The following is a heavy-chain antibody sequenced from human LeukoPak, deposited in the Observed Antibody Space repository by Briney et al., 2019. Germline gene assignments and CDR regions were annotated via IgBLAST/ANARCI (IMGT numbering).Heavy chain of an antibody. CDR1: GFTVSSNY. D-gene: IGHD3-9*01. J-gene: IGHJ5*02. CDR3: ARDTPPERYLDP. Sequence: PGGSLRLSCAASGFTVSSNYMSWVRQAPGKGLEWVAVIWYDGSNKYYADSVKGRFTISRDNSKNTLYLQMNSLRAEDTAVYYCARDTPPERYLDPWGQGTLVTVSS. CDR2: IWYDGSNK. V-gene: IGHV3-33*08.